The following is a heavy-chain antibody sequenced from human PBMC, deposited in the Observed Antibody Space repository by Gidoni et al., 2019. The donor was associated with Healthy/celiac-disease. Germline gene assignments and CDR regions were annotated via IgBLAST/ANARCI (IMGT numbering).Heavy chain of an antibody. V-gene: IGHV3-30-3*01. CDR3: ARDLRLGAFDY. CDR1: GCTFSSYA. CDR2: ISYDGSHK. D-gene: IGHD5-12*01. Sequence: QVQLVESGGGVVQPGRSLRLYCAASGCTFSSYAMHWVRQAPGKGLGGVAVISYDGSHKYSADSVKGRFTISRDNSKNTLYLQMNSLRAEDTAVYYCARDLRLGAFDYWGQGTLVTVSS. J-gene: IGHJ4*02.